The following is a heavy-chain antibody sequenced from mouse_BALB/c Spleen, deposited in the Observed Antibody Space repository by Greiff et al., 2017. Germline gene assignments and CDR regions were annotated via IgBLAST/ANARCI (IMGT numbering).Heavy chain of an antibody. CDR3: ARSPVVKAMDY. J-gene: IGHJ4*01. CDR1: GYTFTDYV. Sequence: QVQLQQSGPELVKPGASVKMSCKASGYTFTDYVISWVKQRTGQGLEWIGEIYPGSGSTYYNEKFKGKATLTADKSSNTAYMQLSSLTSEDSAVYFCARSPVVKAMDYWGQGTSVTVSS. D-gene: IGHD1-1*01. CDR2: IYPGSGST. V-gene: IGHV1-77*01.